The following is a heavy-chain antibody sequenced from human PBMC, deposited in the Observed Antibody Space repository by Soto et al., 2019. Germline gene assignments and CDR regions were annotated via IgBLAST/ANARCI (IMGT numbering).Heavy chain of an antibody. CDR1: GFTFSSYA. CDR3: ANGPLRGYCTNGVCSFDY. V-gene: IGHV3-23*01. J-gene: IGHJ4*02. D-gene: IGHD2-8*01. Sequence: GGSLRLSCAASGFTFSSYAMSWVRQAPGKGLEWVSAISGSGGSTYYADSVKGRFTIPRDNSKNTLYLQMNSLRAEDTAVYYCANGPLRGYCTNGVCSFDYWGQGTLVTVSS. CDR2: ISGSGGST.